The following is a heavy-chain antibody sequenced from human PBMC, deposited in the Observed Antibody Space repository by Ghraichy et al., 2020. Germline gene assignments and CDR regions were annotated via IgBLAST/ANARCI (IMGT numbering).Heavy chain of an antibody. V-gene: IGHV3-11*01. CDR1: GFTFSDYY. D-gene: IGHD2-15*01. CDR3: ARDPLREGSPDDAFDI. J-gene: IGHJ3*02. Sequence: GGSLRLSCAASGFTFSDYYMSWIRQAPGKGLEWVSYISSSGSTIYYADSVKGRFTISRDNAKNSLYLQMNSLRAEDTAVYYCARDPLREGSPDDAFDIWGQGTMVTVSS. CDR2: ISSSGSTI.